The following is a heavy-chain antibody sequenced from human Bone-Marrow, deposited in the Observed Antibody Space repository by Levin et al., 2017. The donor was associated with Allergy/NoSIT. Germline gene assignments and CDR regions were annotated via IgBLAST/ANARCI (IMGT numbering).Heavy chain of an antibody. CDR2: IYPGDSDA. J-gene: IGHJ4*02. Sequence: KHGESLKISCKASGYNFVNYWIGWVRQMPGKGLEWMGIIYPGDSDATYSPSFQGQVTISADRSITSVSLQWRSLKASDSAIYYCARGFSFTAFSSFGYWGQGTLVSVSS. CDR3: ARGFSFTAFSSFGY. V-gene: IGHV5-51*01. CDR1: GYNFVNYW. D-gene: IGHD6-6*01.